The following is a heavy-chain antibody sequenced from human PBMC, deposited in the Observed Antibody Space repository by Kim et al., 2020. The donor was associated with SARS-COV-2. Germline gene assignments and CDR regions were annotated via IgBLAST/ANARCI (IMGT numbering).Heavy chain of an antibody. D-gene: IGHD7-27*01. J-gene: IGHJ4*02. Sequence: GGSLRLSCAASGFTFSSSWMTWVRQAPGKGLEWVASIKQDGSDKYYVDSVKGRFTISRDNAKNSLFLQMNSLRAEDTAIYYCATTGACSFWGQGALVTVSS. CDR1: GFTFSSSW. CDR3: ATTGACSF. V-gene: IGHV3-7*01. CDR2: IKQDGSDK.